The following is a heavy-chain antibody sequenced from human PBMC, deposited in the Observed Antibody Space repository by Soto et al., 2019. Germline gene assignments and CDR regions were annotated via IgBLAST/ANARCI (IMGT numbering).Heavy chain of an antibody. CDR3: ARLSRWANIVATIYAFDI. V-gene: IGHV4-39*01. D-gene: IGHD5-12*01. Sequence: QLQLQESGPGLVKPSETLSLTCTVSGGSISSSSYYWGWIRQPPGKGLEWIGSIYYSGSTYYNPSLKSRVTISVDTSKNQFSLKLSSVTAADTAVYYCARLSRWANIVATIYAFDIWGQGTMVTVSS. J-gene: IGHJ3*02. CDR1: GGSISSSSYY. CDR2: IYYSGST.